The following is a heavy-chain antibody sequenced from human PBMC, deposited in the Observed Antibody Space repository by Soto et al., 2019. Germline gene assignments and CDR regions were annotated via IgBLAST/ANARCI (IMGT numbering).Heavy chain of an antibody. Sequence: QVQLVQSGAEVKKPGASVKVSCKASGFTFTHYYMHWVRQAPGQGLEWMGVINPSGGSTSYAQKYPGGVTMTRDTSTSTVYMELSRLRSEDTAVYYCGRDRRVQRYGMAVWGQGTPVTVSS. D-gene: IGHD6-25*01. CDR2: INPSGGST. CDR1: GFTFTHYY. V-gene: IGHV1-46*01. J-gene: IGHJ6*02. CDR3: GRDRRVQRYGMAV.